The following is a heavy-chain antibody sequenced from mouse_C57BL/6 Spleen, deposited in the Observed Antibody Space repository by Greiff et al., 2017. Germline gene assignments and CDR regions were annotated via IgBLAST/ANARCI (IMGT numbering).Heavy chain of an antibody. J-gene: IGHJ1*03. D-gene: IGHD1-1*01. CDR3: TRSIPTVVAHWYFDV. CDR2: IDPETGGT. CDR1: GYTFTDYE. Sequence: QVQLQQSGAELVRPGASVTLSCKASGYTFTDYEMHWVKRTPVHGLEWIGAIDPETGGTAYNQKFKGKAILTADKSSSTAYMELRSLTSEDSAVYYCTRSIPTVVAHWYFDVWGTGTTVTVSS. V-gene: IGHV1-15*01.